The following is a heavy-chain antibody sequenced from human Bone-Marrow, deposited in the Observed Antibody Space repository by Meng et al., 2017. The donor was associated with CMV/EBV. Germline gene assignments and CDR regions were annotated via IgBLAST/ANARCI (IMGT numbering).Heavy chain of an antibody. CDR3: ARTGRSGWSDYYYGMDV. Sequence: SVKVSCKASGGTFSSYAISWVRQAPGQGLEWMGGIIPIFETANYAQKFQGRVTITTDESTSTAYMELSSLRSEDTAVYYCARTGRSGWSDYYYGMDVWGQGTTVTVYS. J-gene: IGHJ6*02. D-gene: IGHD6-19*01. CDR2: IIPIFETA. V-gene: IGHV1-69*05. CDR1: GGTFSSYA.